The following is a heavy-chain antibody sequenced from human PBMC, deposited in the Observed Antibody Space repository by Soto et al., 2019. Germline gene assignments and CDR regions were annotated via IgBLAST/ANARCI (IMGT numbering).Heavy chain of an antibody. Sequence: GGSLRLSCAASGFTFSSYGMHWVRQAPGKGLEWVAVIWYDGSNKYYADSVKGRFTISRDNSKNTLYLQMNSLRAEDTAVYYCARDPGVSSGYYYFLPDSYGMDVWGQGTTVTVSS. D-gene: IGHD3-22*01. V-gene: IGHV3-33*01. CDR1: GFTFSSYG. J-gene: IGHJ6*02. CDR2: IWYDGSNK. CDR3: ARDPGVSSGYYYFLPDSYGMDV.